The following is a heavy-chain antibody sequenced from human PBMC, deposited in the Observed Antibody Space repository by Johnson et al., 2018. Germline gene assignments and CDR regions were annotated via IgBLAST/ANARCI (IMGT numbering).Heavy chain of an antibody. J-gene: IGHJ4*01. CDR2: IYPGDSDA. Sequence: EVQLVESGAEVKKPGESLKISCQGFGYSFTRYWLAWVRQMPGKGLEWMGIIYPGDSDARYRPSFQGLVTFSADKPISTAYLQWSSLKAPDTAIYYCAMKGPGYSSGWPDFFDSWGQGTLVTVSS. CDR1: GYSFTRYW. D-gene: IGHD6-19*01. V-gene: IGHV5-51*01. CDR3: AMKGPGYSSGWPDFFDS.